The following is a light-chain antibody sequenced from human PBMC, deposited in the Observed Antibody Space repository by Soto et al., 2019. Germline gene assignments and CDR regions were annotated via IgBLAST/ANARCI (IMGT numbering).Light chain of an antibody. V-gene: IGKV3-20*01. CDR1: QTVTSNY. J-gene: IGKJ1*01. CDR2: GAS. CDR3: QQYAGSPST. Sequence: EIVLTQSPGTLSLSPGERATLSCRASQTVTSNYLAWYQRKPGQAPRLLIYGASSRATDIPDRFSGSGSGTDFTLTITRLEPEDFALYFCQQYAGSPSTFGQWTKVEIK.